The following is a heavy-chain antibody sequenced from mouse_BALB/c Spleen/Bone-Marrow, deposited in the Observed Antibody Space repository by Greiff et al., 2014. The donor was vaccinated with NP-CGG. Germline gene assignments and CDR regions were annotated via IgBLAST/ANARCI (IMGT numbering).Heavy chain of an antibody. CDR1: GYAFTNYL. CDR2: INPGRGAT. J-gene: IGHJ2*01. D-gene: IGHD1-2*01. Sequence: VQLQQSGAELVQPGASVKVSCKASGYAFTNYLIAWVKQRPGRGLGWIGVINPGRGATKYNEKFKGKATLTEAKVSSTVYRQRSRLTSDYSAVYSCVREWTVRTTAYWGQGTTLTVSS. CDR3: VREWTVRTTAY. V-gene: IGHV1-54*01.